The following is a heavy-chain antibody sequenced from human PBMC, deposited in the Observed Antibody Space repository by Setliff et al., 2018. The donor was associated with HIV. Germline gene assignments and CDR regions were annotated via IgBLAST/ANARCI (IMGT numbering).Heavy chain of an antibody. D-gene: IGHD6-6*01. CDR1: GFTFSNAW. CDR3: ARVWAMQQVVPGY. Sequence: GGSLRLSCAASGFTFSNAWMNWVRQAPGKGLEWVGRIKSKTDGGTTDYAAPVKVRFTISRDDSKNTLYLQINSLKTEDTAVYYCARVWAMQQVVPGYWGQGALVTVSS. V-gene: IGHV3-15*07. CDR2: IKSKTDGGTT. J-gene: IGHJ4*02.